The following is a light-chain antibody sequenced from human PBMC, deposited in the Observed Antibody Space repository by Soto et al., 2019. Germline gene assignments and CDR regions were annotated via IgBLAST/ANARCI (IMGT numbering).Light chain of an antibody. V-gene: IGLV2-14*01. Sequence: QSVLTQPASVSGSPGQSITISCTGTSSDVGGYNYVSWYQQHPGKAPKLMIYDVSNRPSGVSNRFSGSKSGNTASLTISGLQAEYDADYYCGSYTSSSTLLIFGTGTKLTVL. CDR3: GSYTSSSTLLI. J-gene: IGLJ1*01. CDR2: DVS. CDR1: SSDVGGYNY.